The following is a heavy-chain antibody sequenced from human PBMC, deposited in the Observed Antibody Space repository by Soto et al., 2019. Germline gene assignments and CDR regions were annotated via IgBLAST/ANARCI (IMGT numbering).Heavy chain of an antibody. CDR1: GYTFTSYG. CDR3: ARLAAAGTGGLRVDYYYGMDV. J-gene: IGHJ6*02. D-gene: IGHD6-13*01. V-gene: IGHV1-18*01. Sequence: ASVKVSCKASGYTFTSYGISWVRQAPGQGLEWMGWISAYNGNTNYAQKLQGRVTMTTDTSTGTAYMELRSLRSDDTAVYYCARLAAAGTGGLRVDYYYGMDVWGQGTTVTVSS. CDR2: ISAYNGNT.